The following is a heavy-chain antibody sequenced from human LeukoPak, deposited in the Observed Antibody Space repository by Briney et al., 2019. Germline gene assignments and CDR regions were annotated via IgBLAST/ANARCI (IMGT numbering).Heavy chain of an antibody. D-gene: IGHD3-10*01. J-gene: IGHJ3*02. CDR3: AKDFGEAAFDI. V-gene: IGHV3-30*18. CDR1: GFTFSTYD. Sequence: GGSLRLSCAASGFTFSTYDMRWVRQAPGKGLEWVAIISYDGSDKYYADSVKGRFTISRDNSKNTLYLQMNSLRAEDTAVYYCAKDFGEAAFDIWGQGTMVTVSS. CDR2: ISYDGSDK.